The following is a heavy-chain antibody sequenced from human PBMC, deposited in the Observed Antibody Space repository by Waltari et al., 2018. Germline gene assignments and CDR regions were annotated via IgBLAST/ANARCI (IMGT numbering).Heavy chain of an antibody. CDR1: GYTFTSYD. J-gene: IGHJ6*02. V-gene: IGHV1-8*01. CDR3: ERGDGERNYYYYYGMDV. D-gene: IGHD4-17*01. Sequence: QVQLVQSGAEVMKPGASVKVSCKASGYTFTSYDINWVRQATGQGREWIGWVNPNSGNTGNAQKCLGRVTMTRDTARGTVYMDVSRLSSEDTALYFCERGDGERNYYYYYGMDVWGQGTTVTVSS. CDR2: VNPNSGNT.